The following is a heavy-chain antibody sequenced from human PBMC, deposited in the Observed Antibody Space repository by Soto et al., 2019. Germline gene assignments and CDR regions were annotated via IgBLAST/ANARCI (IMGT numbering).Heavy chain of an antibody. CDR1: GFTFSTYG. J-gene: IGHJ4*02. Sequence: QVQLVESGGGVVQPGRSLRLSCAASGFTFSTYGMHWVRQAPGKGLEWVAVISYDGSNKYYADSVKGRFTISRDNSKNTLYLQMNSLRAEDTAVYYCAKGGGSYYNVDYYFDYWGQGTLVTVSS. D-gene: IGHD1-26*01. V-gene: IGHV3-30*18. CDR3: AKGGGSYYNVDYYFDY. CDR2: ISYDGSNK.